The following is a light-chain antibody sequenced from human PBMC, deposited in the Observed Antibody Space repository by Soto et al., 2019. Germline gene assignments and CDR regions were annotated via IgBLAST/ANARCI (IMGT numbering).Light chain of an antibody. CDR3: QSYDNNFVI. CDR1: SGSIASNY. J-gene: IGLJ2*01. V-gene: IGLV6-57*02. Sequence: NFMLTQPHSVSESPGKTVTISCTGSSGSIASNYVQWYQQRPDSAPTAVIYENNQRPSGVPDRFSGSIDTSSNSASLTISGLKTEDEADYYCQSYDNNFVIFGGGTKLTVL. CDR2: ENN.